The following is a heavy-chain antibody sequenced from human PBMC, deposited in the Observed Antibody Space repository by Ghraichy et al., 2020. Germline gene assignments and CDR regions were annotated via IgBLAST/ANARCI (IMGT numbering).Heavy chain of an antibody. D-gene: IGHD6-13*01. CDR2: IYYSGST. CDR1: GGSISSYY. CDR3: ARVGVGGEAETGYSSSWYFGYFQH. Sequence: SETLSLTCTVSGGSISSYYWSWIRQPPGKGLEWIGYIYYSGSTNYNPSLKSRVTISVDTSKNQFSLKLSSVTAADTAVYYCARVGVGGEAETGYSSSWYFGYFQHWGQGTLVTVSS. J-gene: IGHJ1*01. V-gene: IGHV4-59*01.